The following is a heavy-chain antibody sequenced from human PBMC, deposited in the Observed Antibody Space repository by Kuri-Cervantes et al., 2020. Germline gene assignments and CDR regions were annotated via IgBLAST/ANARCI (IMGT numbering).Heavy chain of an antibody. CDR2: IGTAGDT. V-gene: IGHV3-13*01. J-gene: IGHJ4*02. Sequence: GGSLRLSCAASGFTFSSYDMHWVRQATGKGLEWVSAIGTAGDTYYPGSVKGRFTISRDNAKNSLYLQMNSLRAEDTAVYYCARAARRPYSYYFDYWGQGTLVTVSS. D-gene: IGHD2-15*01. CDR1: GFTFSSYD. CDR3: ARAARRPYSYYFDY.